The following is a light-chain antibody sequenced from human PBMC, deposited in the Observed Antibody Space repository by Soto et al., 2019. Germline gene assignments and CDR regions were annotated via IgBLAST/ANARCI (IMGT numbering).Light chain of an antibody. CDR2: SDS. Sequence: QSVLTQPPSASGTPGQRVTISCSGSSSNIGSNAVNWYQQLPGAAPKLLIYSDSQRPSGVPDRFSGSKSGTSASLAISGLQSEDEADYYCAAWHDNYVLFGGGTKLTVL. CDR1: SSNIGSNA. CDR3: AAWHDNYVL. V-gene: IGLV1-44*01. J-gene: IGLJ2*01.